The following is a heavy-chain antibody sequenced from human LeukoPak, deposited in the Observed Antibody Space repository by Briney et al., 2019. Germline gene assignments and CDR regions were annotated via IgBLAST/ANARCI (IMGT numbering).Heavy chain of an antibody. CDR1: GGSISSSNW. V-gene: IGHV4-4*02. CDR2: IYHSGST. CDR3: ARGIAAAEPFDY. Sequence: SGTLSLTCAVSGGSISSSNWWSWVRQPPGKGLEWIGEIYHSGSTNYNPSLKSRVTISVDKPKNQFSLKLSSVTAADTAVYYCARGIAAAEPFDYWGQGTLVTVSS. D-gene: IGHD6-13*01. J-gene: IGHJ4*02.